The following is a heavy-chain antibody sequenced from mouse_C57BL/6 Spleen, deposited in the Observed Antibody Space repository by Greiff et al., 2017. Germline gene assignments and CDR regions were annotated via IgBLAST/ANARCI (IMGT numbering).Heavy chain of an antibody. CDR3: ARDGGNSPFGY. CDR2: ISSGSSTI. Sequence: EVKLVESGGGLAKPGGSLKLSCAASGFTFSDYGMHWVRQAPEKGLEWVAYISSGSSTIYYADTVKGRFTISRDNAKNTLFLQMASLRSEDTAMYYYARDGGNSPFGYWGQGTTLTVSS. D-gene: IGHD2-1*01. J-gene: IGHJ2*01. V-gene: IGHV5-17*01. CDR1: GFTFSDYG.